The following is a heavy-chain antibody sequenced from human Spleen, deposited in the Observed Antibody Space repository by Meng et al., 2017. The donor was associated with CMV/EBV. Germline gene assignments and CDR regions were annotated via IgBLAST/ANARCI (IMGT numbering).Heavy chain of an antibody. J-gene: IGHJ6*02. CDR1: GFTFRSFG. V-gene: IGHV3-30*02. Sequence: GGSLRLSCAASGFTFRSFGMHWVRQAPGKGLEWVAFIRFDGNNKYYANSVRGRFTISRDNARKTLFLQMNSLRGDDTAVYYCAKDPSRYYFGMDVWGQGSAVTVSS. CDR3: AKDPSRYYFGMDV. CDR2: IRFDGNNK.